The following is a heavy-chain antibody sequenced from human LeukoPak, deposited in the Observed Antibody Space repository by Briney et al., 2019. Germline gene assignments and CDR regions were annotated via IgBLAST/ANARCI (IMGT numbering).Heavy chain of an antibody. CDR2: IKQDGSEK. J-gene: IGHJ5*02. CDR3: ARGSPPGVTLLRYFDWLSHDWFDP. V-gene: IGHV3-7*03. Sequence: GGSLRLSCAASGFTFSSYWMSWVRQAPGKGLEWVANIKQDGSEKYYVDSVKGRFTISRDNAKNSLYLQMNSLRAEDTAVYYCARGSPPGVTLLRYFDWLSHDWFDPWGQGTLVTVSS. CDR1: GFTFSSYW. D-gene: IGHD3-9*01.